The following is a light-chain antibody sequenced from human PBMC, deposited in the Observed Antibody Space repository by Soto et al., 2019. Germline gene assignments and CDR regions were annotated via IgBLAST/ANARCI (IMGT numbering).Light chain of an antibody. V-gene: IGLV2-14*01. CDR2: DVS. J-gene: IGLJ2*01. Sequence: QSALTQPASVSGSPGQSITISCTGTSSDVGAYNYVSWYQEHPGNVPKLMIYDVSNRPSGVSSRFSGSKSGNTASLTISGLQAEDDADYYCSSYATIKVVLFGGGTKLTVL. CDR1: SSDVGAYNY. CDR3: SSYATIKVVL.